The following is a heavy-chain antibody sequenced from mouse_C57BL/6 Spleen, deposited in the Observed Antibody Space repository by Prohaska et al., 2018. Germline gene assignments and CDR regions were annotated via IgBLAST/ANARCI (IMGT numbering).Heavy chain of an antibody. V-gene: IGHV5-6*01. D-gene: IGHD2-3*01. Sequence: LEWVATISSGGSYTYYPDSVKGRFTISRDNAKNTLYLQMSSLKSEDTAMYYCARQGDGNERFAYWGQGTLVTVSA. CDR3: ARQGDGNERFAY. J-gene: IGHJ3*01. CDR2: ISSGGSYT.